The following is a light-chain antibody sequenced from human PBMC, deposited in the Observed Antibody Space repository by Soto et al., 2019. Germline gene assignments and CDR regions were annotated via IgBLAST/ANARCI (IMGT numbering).Light chain of an antibody. CDR1: SSDFGIYDL. CDR3: CSYAGNRTFV. Sequence: QSALTQPASVSGSPGQSITISCTATSSDFGIYDLVSWYQQYPGKAPKVIIFEGSKRPSGVSDRFSSSTSGNTASLTISGLQAEDEADYHCCSYAGNRTFVFGGGTKVTVL. J-gene: IGLJ2*01. V-gene: IGLV2-23*03. CDR2: EGS.